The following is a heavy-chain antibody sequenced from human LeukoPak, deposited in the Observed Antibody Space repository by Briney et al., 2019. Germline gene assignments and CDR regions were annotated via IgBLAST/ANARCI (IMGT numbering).Heavy chain of an antibody. Sequence: PSETLSLSCTVSGGSISSYYWSWIRQPPGTGLEWIGYIYYSGSTNYNPSLKSRVTISVDTSKNQFSLKLSSVTAADTAVYYCARVDEGGYYYYGMDVWGQGTTVTVSS. CDR3: ARVDEGGYYYYGMDV. V-gene: IGHV4-59*01. J-gene: IGHJ6*02. CDR2: IYYSGST. CDR1: GGSISSYY. D-gene: IGHD3-16*01.